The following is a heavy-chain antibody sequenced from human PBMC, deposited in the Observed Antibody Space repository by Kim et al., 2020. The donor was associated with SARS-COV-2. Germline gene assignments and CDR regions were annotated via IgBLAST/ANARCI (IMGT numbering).Heavy chain of an antibody. CDR2: IYYSGST. D-gene: IGHD6-19*01. CDR1: GGSISSYY. V-gene: IGHV4-59*13. CDR3: ARDGHSSGWYPGGWFDP. Sequence: SETLSLTCTVSGGSISSYYWSWIRQPPGKGLEWIGYIYYSGSTNYNPSLKSRVTISVDTSKNQFSLKLSSVTAADTAVYYCARDGHSSGWYPGGWFDPWGQGTLVTVSS. J-gene: IGHJ5*02.